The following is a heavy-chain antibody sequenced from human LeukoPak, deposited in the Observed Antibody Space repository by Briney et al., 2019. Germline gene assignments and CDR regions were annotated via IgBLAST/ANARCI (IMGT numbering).Heavy chain of an antibody. CDR2: IWYDGSNK. J-gene: IGHJ4*02. V-gene: IGHV3-33*01. D-gene: IGHD4-17*01. CDR1: GFTFSSYG. Sequence: GGSLRLSCAASGFTFSSYGMHWVRQAPGKGLEWVAVIWYDGSNKYYADSVKGRFTISRDNSKNTLYLQMNSLRAEDTAVYYCARVTDYGDYGGVFDYWGRGTLVTVSS. CDR3: ARVTDYGDYGGVFDY.